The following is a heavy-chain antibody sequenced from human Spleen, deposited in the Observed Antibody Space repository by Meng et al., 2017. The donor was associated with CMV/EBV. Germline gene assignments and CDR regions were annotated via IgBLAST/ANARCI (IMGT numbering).Heavy chain of an antibody. CDR2: FKWNSGSI. D-gene: IGHD1-26*01. Sequence: TFDDFAMHWVRQAPGKGLEWVSSFKWNSGSIGYADSVKGRFTISRDNSNNTLYLQMNSLRAEDTAVYYCATGLNSDSLTLDAFDIWGQGTMVTVSS. CDR3: ATGLNSDSLTLDAFDI. J-gene: IGHJ3*02. CDR1: TFDDFA. V-gene: IGHV3-9*01.